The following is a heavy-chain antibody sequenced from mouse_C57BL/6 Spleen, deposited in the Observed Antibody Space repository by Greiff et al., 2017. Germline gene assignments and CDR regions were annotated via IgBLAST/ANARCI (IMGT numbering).Heavy chain of an antibody. CDR3: ARANWDEAMDY. Sequence: EVQRVESGPGLVKPSQSLSLTCSVTGYSITSGYYWNWIRQFPGNKLEWMGYISYDGSNNYNPSLKNRISITRDTSKNQFFLKLNSVTTEDTATYYCARANWDEAMDYWGQGTSVTVSS. CDR2: ISYDGSN. D-gene: IGHD4-1*02. J-gene: IGHJ4*01. V-gene: IGHV3-6*01. CDR1: GYSITSGYY.